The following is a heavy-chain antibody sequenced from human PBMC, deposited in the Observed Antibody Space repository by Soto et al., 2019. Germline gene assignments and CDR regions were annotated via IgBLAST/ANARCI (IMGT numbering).Heavy chain of an antibody. CDR3: ARIVDPRDSYYYYYGMDV. V-gene: IGHV1-18*01. J-gene: IGHJ6*02. D-gene: IGHD2-21*01. Sequence: ASVKVSCKASGYTFTSYGISWVRQAPGQGLEWMGWISAYNGNTNYAQKLQGRVTMTTDTSTSTAYMELRSLRSDDTAVYYCARIVDPRDSYYYYYGMDVWGQGTTVTVSS. CDR2: ISAYNGNT. CDR1: GYTFTSYG.